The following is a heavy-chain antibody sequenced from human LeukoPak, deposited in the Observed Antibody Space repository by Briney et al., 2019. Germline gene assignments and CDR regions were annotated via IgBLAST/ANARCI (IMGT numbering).Heavy chain of an antibody. Sequence: GASVKVSCKASGYTFTCYYMHWVRQAPGQGLEWMGRINPNSGGTNYAQKFQGRVTMTRDTSISTAYMELSRLRSDDTAVYYCARDPGEYQLLGGYYYYFGMDVWGQGATVTVS. CDR2: INPNSGGT. CDR3: ARDPGEYQLLGGYYYYFGMDV. V-gene: IGHV1-2*06. CDR1: GYTFTCYY. J-gene: IGHJ6*02. D-gene: IGHD2-2*01.